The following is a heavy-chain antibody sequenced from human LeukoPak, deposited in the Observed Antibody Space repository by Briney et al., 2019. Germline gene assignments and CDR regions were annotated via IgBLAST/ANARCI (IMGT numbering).Heavy chain of an antibody. CDR2: ISGHGGTT. CDR1: GFTFGGYA. J-gene: IGHJ3*02. V-gene: IGHV3-43*02. Sequence: GGSLRLSCVASGFTFGGYAMHWVRQAPGKGLEWVSFISGHGGTTYYVDSVKGRFAISRDNTNNSLYLEMNSLTTEATALYYCAKLEVVPDPWADALDIWGQGKMVTVSS. D-gene: IGHD3-22*01. CDR3: AKLEVVPDPWADALDI.